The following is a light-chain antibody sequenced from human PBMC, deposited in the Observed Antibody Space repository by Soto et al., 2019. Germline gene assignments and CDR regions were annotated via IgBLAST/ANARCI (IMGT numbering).Light chain of an antibody. CDR3: CSYAGSTTRVQ. CDR1: SSDVDTYKY. Sequence: QSFLTQPASVSGSAGQSITISCTGTSSDVDTYKYVSWYQQHPGKAPKLMIYEVSYRPSGVSDRFSGSKSGNTASLTISGLQAEDEADYYCCSYAGSTTRVQFGGGTKVTVL. J-gene: IGLJ2*01. V-gene: IGLV2-14*01. CDR2: EVS.